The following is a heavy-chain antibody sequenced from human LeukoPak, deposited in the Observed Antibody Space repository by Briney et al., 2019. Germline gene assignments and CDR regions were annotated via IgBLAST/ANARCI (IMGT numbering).Heavy chain of an antibody. Sequence: ASVKVSCKASGYTFTSYDFNWLRQATGQGPEWMGWMNPNSGATGYAQKFQGRVTMTRSASINTAYMELTNLRSEDTAVYYCARVVVPAAAHYYYYYGMDVWGQGTTVTVSS. D-gene: IGHD2-2*01. CDR2: MNPNSGAT. J-gene: IGHJ6*02. CDR1: GYTFTSYD. CDR3: ARVVVPAAAHYYYYYGMDV. V-gene: IGHV1-8*01.